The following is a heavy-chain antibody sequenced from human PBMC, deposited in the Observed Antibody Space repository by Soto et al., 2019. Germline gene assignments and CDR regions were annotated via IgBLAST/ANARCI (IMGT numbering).Heavy chain of an antibody. D-gene: IGHD2-15*01. J-gene: IGHJ6*02. CDR3: STTGIVVVVAAPLPSFNYYYGMDV. V-gene: IGHV4-39*01. CDR1: GGSISSSSYY. Sequence: SETLSLTCTVSGGSISSSSYYWGWIRQPPGKGLEWIGSIYYSGSTYYNPSLKSRVTISVDTSKNQFSLKLSSVTAADTAVYYCSTTGIVVVVAAPLPSFNYYYGMDVWRQGTTVTVSS. CDR2: IYYSGST.